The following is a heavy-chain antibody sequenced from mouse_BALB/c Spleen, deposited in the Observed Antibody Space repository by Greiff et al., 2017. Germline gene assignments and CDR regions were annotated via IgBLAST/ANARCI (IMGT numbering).Heavy chain of an antibody. Sequence: EVKLVESGGGLVKPGGSLKLSCAASGFTFSDYYMYWVRQTPEKRLEWVATISDGGSYTYYPDSVKGRFTISRDNAKNNLYLQMSSLKSEDTAMYYCARVLYDGYFDYWGQGTTLTVSS. V-gene: IGHV5-4*02. D-gene: IGHD2-3*01. CDR3: ARVLYDGYFDY. CDR1: GFTFSDYY. CDR2: ISDGGSYT. J-gene: IGHJ2*01.